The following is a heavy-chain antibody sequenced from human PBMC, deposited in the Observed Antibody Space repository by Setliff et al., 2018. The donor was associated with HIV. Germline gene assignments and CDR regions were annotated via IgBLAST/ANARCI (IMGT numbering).Heavy chain of an antibody. CDR3: TSGGSLLFDF. V-gene: IGHV3-21*01. Sequence: GESLKISCVASTFTFSAYAMNWVRQAPGKGLEWVSSISSSSSYIYYADSVKGRFTISRDNAKNTLFLQMNSLTAEDTAFYYCTSGGSLLFDFWGQGTLVTAPQ. CDR2: ISSSSSYI. J-gene: IGHJ4*02. CDR1: TFTFSAYA. D-gene: IGHD1-26*01.